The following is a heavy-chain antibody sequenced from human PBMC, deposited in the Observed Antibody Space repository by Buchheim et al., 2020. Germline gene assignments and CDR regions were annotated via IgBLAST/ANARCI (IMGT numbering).Heavy chain of an antibody. CDR3: ARDGLDHGGPYYYYGMDV. V-gene: IGHV1-69*06. Sequence: QVQLVQSGAEVKKPGSSVKVSCKASGGTFSSYAISWVRQAPGQGLEWMGGVIPIFGTANYAQKFQGRVTITADKSTSTAYLELSSLRSEDTAVYYCARDGLDHGGPYYYYGMDVWGQGTT. CDR2: VIPIFGTA. D-gene: IGHD4-23*01. CDR1: GGTFSSYA. J-gene: IGHJ6*02.